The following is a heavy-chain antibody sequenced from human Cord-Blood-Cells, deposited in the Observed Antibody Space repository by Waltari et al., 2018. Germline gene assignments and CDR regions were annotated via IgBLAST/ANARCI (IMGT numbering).Heavy chain of an antibody. Sequence: QLQLQESGPGLLKPSETLSLTCTVSGGSISSSSYYWGWIRQPPGKGLEWIGSIYYSGSTYYNPSLKMRVTISVDTAKDRFSLKLSSVTAADTAVYYCGRRRGSIAALDYWGQGTLVTVSS. CDR1: GGSISSSSYY. V-gene: IGHV4-39*01. CDR2: IYYSGST. CDR3: GRRRGSIAALDY. D-gene: IGHD6-6*01. J-gene: IGHJ4*02.